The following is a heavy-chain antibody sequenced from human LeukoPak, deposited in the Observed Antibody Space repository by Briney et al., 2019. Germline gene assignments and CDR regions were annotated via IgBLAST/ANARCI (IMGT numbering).Heavy chain of an antibody. CDR2: IYTSGST. D-gene: IGHD3-22*01. Sequence: PSETLSLTCTASGGSISSGSYYWSWIRQPAGKGLEWIGRIYTSGSTNYNPSLKSRVTISVDTSKNQFSLKLSSVTAADTAVYYCARASGYCDYWGQGTLVTVSS. J-gene: IGHJ4*02. V-gene: IGHV4-61*02. CDR1: GGSISSGSYY. CDR3: ARASGYCDY.